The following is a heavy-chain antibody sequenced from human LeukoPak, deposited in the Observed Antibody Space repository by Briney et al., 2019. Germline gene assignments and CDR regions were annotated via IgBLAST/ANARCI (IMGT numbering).Heavy chain of an antibody. Sequence: AGGSLRLSCAASGFTFSSYDMHWVRQATGKGLEWVSAIGTAGDTYYPGSVKGRFIISRENAKNSLYLQMNSLRAGDTAVYYCARETEKGMDVWGQGTTVTVSS. CDR3: ARETEKGMDV. V-gene: IGHV3-13*01. J-gene: IGHJ6*02. CDR1: GFTFSSYD. CDR2: IGTAGDT.